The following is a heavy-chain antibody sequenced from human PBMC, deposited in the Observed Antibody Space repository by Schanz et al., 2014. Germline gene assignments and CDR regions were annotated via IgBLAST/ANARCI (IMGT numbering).Heavy chain of an antibody. CDR3: AKNRAGGYESWLDS. Sequence: QVQLVESGGGVVQPGRSLRLSCAASGFNFSNYDIHWVRQAPGKGLEWVALIYYNGTNKYYADSVKGRFTISRDNSKNSLYLQMDSLRSEDTALYYCAKNRAGGYESWLDSWGQGTLVTVSS. V-gene: IGHV3-30*18. CDR1: GFNFSNYD. CDR2: IYYNGTNK. J-gene: IGHJ4*02. D-gene: IGHD5-12*01.